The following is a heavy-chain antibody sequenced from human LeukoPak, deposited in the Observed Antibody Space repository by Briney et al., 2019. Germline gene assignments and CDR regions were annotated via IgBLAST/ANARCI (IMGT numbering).Heavy chain of an antibody. CDR2: IYTSGST. Sequence: SETLSLTCTVSGGSISSGSYYWSWIRQPAGKGLEWIGRIYTSGSTNYNPSLKSRVTISVDTSKNQFSLKLSSVTAADTDVYYCARAAVVLWFGEYNWFDPWGQGTLVTVSS. V-gene: IGHV4-61*02. CDR3: ARAAVVLWFGEYNWFDP. CDR1: GGSISSGSYY. D-gene: IGHD3-10*01. J-gene: IGHJ5*02.